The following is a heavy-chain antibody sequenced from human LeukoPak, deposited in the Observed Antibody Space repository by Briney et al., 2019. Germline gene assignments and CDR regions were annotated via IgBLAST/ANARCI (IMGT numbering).Heavy chain of an antibody. CDR1: GGSSSLYL. Sequence: SETLSLTCTVSGGSSSLYLWRWIRQPPGKALAWIGYIYYSGSTNYNPSLKSRVTISVDPSKNQFSLKLNSVTAADTAVYYCAKTVAGYWYFDLWGRGTLVTVSS. J-gene: IGHJ2*01. CDR2: IYYSGST. CDR3: AKTVAGYWYFDL. V-gene: IGHV4-59*08. D-gene: IGHD6-19*01.